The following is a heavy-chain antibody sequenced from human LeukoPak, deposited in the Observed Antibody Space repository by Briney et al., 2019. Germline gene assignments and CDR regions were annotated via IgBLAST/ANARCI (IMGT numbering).Heavy chain of an antibody. CDR3: AREVYSGSYYLDY. Sequence: SGGSLRLSCAASGFTFSSYAMHWVRQAPGKGLEYVSAISSNGGSTYYANSVKGRFTISRDNSKNTLYLQMGSLRAEDMAVYYCAREVYSGSYYLDYWGQGTLVTVSS. CDR2: ISSNGGST. D-gene: IGHD1-26*01. V-gene: IGHV3-64*01. J-gene: IGHJ4*02. CDR1: GFTFSSYA.